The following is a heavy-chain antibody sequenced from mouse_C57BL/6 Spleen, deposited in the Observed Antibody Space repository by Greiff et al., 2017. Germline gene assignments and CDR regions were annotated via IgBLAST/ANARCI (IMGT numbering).Heavy chain of an antibody. CDR1: GYTFTSYW. CDR2: IDPSDSYT. CDR3: ARENAMDY. Sequence: VQLQQSGAELVMPGASVKLSCKASGYTFTSYWMHWVKQRPGQGLEWIGEIDPSDSYTNYNQKFKGKSTLTVDKSSSTAYMQLSSLTSEDSAVYYFARENAMDYWGQGTSVTVSS. J-gene: IGHJ4*01. V-gene: IGHV1-69*01.